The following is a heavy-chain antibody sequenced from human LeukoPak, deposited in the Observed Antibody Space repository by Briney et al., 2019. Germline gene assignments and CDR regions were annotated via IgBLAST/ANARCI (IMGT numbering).Heavy chain of an antibody. Sequence: GGSLRLSCAASGFTFSSYEMNWVRQAPGKGLEWVSYISSSGSTIYYADSVKGRFTISRDNAKNSLYLQMNSLKTEDTAVYYCTRSSSWFMDVWGKGTTVTVSS. CDR1: GFTFSSYE. CDR2: ISSSGSTI. J-gene: IGHJ6*03. V-gene: IGHV3-48*03. D-gene: IGHD6-13*01. CDR3: TRSSSWFMDV.